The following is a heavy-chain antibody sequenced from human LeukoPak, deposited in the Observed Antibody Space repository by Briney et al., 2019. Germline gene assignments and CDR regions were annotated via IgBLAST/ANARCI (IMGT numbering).Heavy chain of an antibody. CDR2: INPSGGST. V-gene: IGHV1-46*01. CDR3: ATLPRTSIAAAGKTLFDY. D-gene: IGHD6-13*01. Sequence: ASVKVSCKASGYTFTSYYMHWVRQAPGQGLEWMGIINPSGGSTSYAQKFQGRVTMTEDTSTDTAYMELSSLRSEDTAVYYCATLPRTSIAAAGKTLFDYWGQGTLVTVSS. CDR1: GYTFTSYY. J-gene: IGHJ4*02.